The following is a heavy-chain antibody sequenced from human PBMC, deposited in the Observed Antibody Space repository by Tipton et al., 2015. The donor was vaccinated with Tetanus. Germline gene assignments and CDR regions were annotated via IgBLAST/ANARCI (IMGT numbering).Heavy chain of an antibody. CDR1: GVSMIDSY. CDR3: ARALKQGANWFDP. V-gene: IGHV4-4*07. D-gene: IGHD3-16*01. J-gene: IGHJ5*02. Sequence: TLSLTCTVSGVSMIDSYWNWIRQPAGKGLEWIGRIYSSGTTNYDPSLRGRVTMSIDTSKNRFSLKLDSVTAADTAIYYSARALKQGANWFDPWGQGTLVTVSS. CDR2: IYSSGTT.